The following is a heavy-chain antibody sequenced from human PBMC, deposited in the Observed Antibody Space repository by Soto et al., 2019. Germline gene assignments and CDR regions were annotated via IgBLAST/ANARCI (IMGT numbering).Heavy chain of an antibody. D-gene: IGHD6-6*01. Sequence: ASVKVSCKSSTYTYNTHYIHWVRQAPGQGLEWVGVINPSVGSTNYAQKFQGRVTMTMDTSTTTFYMEVTSLTSEDTAVYYCVGGSASGVDHWGQGTLVTVSS. J-gene: IGHJ4*02. CDR2: INPSVGST. V-gene: IGHV1-46*02. CDR3: VGGSASGVDH. CDR1: TYTYNTHY.